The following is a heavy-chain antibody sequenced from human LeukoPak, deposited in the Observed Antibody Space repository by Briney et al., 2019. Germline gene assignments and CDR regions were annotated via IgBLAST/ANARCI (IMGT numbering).Heavy chain of an antibody. CDR3: ARAESITMVRGVHPPYYYYYGMDV. J-gene: IGHJ6*04. Sequence: WASVKVSCKASGGAFSSNAISWVRQAPGQGLECMGGIIPIFGTAIYAQKFQGRVTITADESTSTAYMELSSLRSEDTAVYYCARAESITMVRGVHPPYYYYYGMDVWGKGTTVTVSS. D-gene: IGHD3-10*01. CDR2: IIPIFGTA. CDR1: GGAFSSNA. V-gene: IGHV1-69*13.